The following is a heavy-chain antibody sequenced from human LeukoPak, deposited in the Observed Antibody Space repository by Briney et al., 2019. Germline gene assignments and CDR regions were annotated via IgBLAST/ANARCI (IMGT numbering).Heavy chain of an antibody. Sequence: GGSLRLSCAASGFTFSSYGMSWVRQAPGKGLEWVSAISGSGGSTYYADSVKGRFTISGDNSKNTLYLQMNSLRPEDAAVYYCAKGGASVTRYVDYWGQGTLVTVSS. D-gene: IGHD4-17*01. CDR2: ISGSGGST. V-gene: IGHV3-23*01. J-gene: IGHJ4*02. CDR3: AKGGASVTRYVDY. CDR1: GFTFSSYG.